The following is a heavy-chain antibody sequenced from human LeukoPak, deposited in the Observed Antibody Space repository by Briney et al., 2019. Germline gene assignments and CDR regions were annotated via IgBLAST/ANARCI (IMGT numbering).Heavy chain of an antibody. Sequence: GASVKVSCKASGYTFTSYGISWVRQAPGQGLEWMGWISAYNGNTNYAQKLQGRVTMTTDASTSTAYMELRSLRSDDTAVYYCARHTRTEDIVVPGDYYYYGMDVWGQGTTVTVSS. J-gene: IGHJ6*02. CDR3: ARHTRTEDIVVPGDYYYYGMDV. CDR1: GYTFTSYG. V-gene: IGHV1-18*01. D-gene: IGHD2-15*01. CDR2: ISAYNGNT.